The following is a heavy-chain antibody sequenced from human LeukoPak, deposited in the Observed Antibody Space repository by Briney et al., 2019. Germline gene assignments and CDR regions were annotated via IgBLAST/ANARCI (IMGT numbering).Heavy chain of an antibody. V-gene: IGHV1-69*13. CDR1: GGTFSSYA. J-gene: IGHJ4*02. Sequence: GASVTVSCKASGGTFSSYAISWVRQAPGQGLEWMGGIIPIFGTANYAQKFQGRVTITADESTSTAYMELSSLRSEDTAVYYCARDQVSFGFDYWGQGTLVTVSS. D-gene: IGHD2-15*01. CDR3: ARDQVSFGFDY. CDR2: IIPIFGTA.